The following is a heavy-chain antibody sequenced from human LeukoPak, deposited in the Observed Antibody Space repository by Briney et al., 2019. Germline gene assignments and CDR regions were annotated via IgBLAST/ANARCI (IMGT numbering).Heavy chain of an antibody. CDR1: GFTVSSNY. CDR3: AREILPAADLSHWFDP. CDR2: ISSSSSYI. D-gene: IGHD2-2*01. J-gene: IGHJ5*02. Sequence: GGSLRLSCAASGFTVSSNYMSWVRQAPGKGLEWVSSISSSSSYIYYADSVKGRFTISRDNAKNSLYLQMNSLRAEDTAVYYCAREILPAADLSHWFDPWGQGTLVTVSS. V-gene: IGHV3-21*01.